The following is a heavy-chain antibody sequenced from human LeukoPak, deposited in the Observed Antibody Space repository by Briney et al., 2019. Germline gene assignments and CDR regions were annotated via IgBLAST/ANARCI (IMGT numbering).Heavy chain of an antibody. CDR3: AKGVYYGSGSYDY. D-gene: IGHD3-10*01. V-gene: IGHV3-21*01. J-gene: IGHJ4*02. Sequence: GGSLRLSCAASGFTFSSYGMHWVRQAPGKGLEWVSSTSSTSTYIYYADSVKGRFTISRDNAQNSLFLQMNSLRAEDTALYYCAKGVYYGSGSYDYWGQGTLVTVSS. CDR2: TSSTSTYI. CDR1: GFTFSSYG.